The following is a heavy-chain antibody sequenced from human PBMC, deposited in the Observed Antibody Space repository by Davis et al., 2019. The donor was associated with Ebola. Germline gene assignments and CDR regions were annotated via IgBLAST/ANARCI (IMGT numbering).Heavy chain of an antibody. V-gene: IGHV1-69*13. CDR1: GGTFSSYV. Sequence: SVKVSCKASGGTFSSYVMTWVRQAPGQGLEWMGGIVPIFGTPNYAHKFQGRLTITADESTTTVYLELRSLRSEDTAMYYCASRPRRAAAGDHWGQGTRVTVSS. CDR3: ASRPRRAAAGDH. CDR2: IVPIFGTP. J-gene: IGHJ4*02. D-gene: IGHD6-13*01.